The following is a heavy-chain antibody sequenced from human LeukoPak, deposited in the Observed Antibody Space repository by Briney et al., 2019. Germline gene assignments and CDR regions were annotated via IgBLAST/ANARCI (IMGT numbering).Heavy chain of an antibody. CDR2: ITWNSKSR. Sequence: GTSLRLSCAASGFTFDEYAMHWVRQAPGKGLEWVSGITWNSKSRGYADSVKGRFTISRDNAKNSLHLQMNSLRPEDTALYWCVKDIGSGSSGRQLYYYYGMHVWGQGTTVTVSS. J-gene: IGHJ6*02. CDR1: GFTFDEYA. D-gene: IGHD3-10*01. V-gene: IGHV3-9*01. CDR3: VKDIGSGSSGRQLYYYYGMHV.